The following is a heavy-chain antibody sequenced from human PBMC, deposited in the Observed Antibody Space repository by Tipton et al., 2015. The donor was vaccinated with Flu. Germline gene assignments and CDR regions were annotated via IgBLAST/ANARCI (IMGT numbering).Heavy chain of an antibody. J-gene: IGHJ4*02. CDR3: ATWGSPIAAAAWDY. Sequence: SLRLSCAASGFTFSSSAMSWVRQAPGKGLEWVSSISAGGDATYYADSVKGQFTISRDNAKKTVAMQMNSLRAEGTAVYYCATWGSPIAAAAWDYWGQGTLVTVSS. CDR2: ISAGGDAT. D-gene: IGHD6-13*01. CDR1: GFTFSSSA. V-gene: IGHV3-23*01.